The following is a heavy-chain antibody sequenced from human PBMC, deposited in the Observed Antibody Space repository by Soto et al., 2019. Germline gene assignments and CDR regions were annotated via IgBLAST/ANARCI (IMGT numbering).Heavy chain of an antibody. Sequence: EVRLVESGGGLVQPGGSLRLSCAASGFPFSSHWMSWVRQAPGKGLEWLGNIHQGGSETHFADSVRGRFTISSDNAKNSLFLQLNSLRAEDTAVYYCAQAMAYAFHIWGQGTVVTVSS. V-gene: IGHV3-7*01. CDR2: IHQGGSET. J-gene: IGHJ3*02. D-gene: IGHD5-18*01. CDR3: AQAMAYAFHI. CDR1: GFPFSSHW.